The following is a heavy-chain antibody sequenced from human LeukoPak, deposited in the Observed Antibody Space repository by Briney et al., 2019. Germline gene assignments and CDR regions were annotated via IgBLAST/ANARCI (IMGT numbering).Heavy chain of an antibody. V-gene: IGHV1-2*02. CDR3: ARVATMGSARRYGMDV. CDR2: INPNSGGT. CDR1: GYTFTGYY. Sequence: ASVKVSCKASGYTFTGYYMHWVRQAPGQGLEWMGWINPNSGGTNYAQKFQGRVTMTRDTSISTAYMELSRLRSDDTAVYYCARVATMGSARRYGMDVWGQGTTVTVSS. D-gene: IGHD5-12*01. J-gene: IGHJ6*02.